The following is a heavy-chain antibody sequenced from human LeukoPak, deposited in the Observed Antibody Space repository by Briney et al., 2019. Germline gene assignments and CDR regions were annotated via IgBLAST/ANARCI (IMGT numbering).Heavy chain of an antibody. Sequence: LGGSLRLSCAASGFTFSSFGMHWVRQAPGKGLEWVGRISSDGTTKYYADSVKGRVTISRDNSKNTLFLQMNSLRAEDTGVYYCANGYPPMTALTLPFDYWGQGTLVTVSS. CDR2: ISSDGTTK. J-gene: IGHJ4*02. V-gene: IGHV3-30*18. CDR1: GFTFSSFG. CDR3: ANGYPPMTALTLPFDY. D-gene: IGHD4-17*01.